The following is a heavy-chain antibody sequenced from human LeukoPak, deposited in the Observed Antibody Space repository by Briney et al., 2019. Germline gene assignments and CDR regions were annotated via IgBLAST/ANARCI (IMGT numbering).Heavy chain of an antibody. CDR1: GFTFSSYG. J-gene: IGHJ3*02. CDR3: ARDDAYDSSGYYHYGDAFDI. Sequence: GGSLRLSCAASGFTFSSYGMHWVRQAPGKGLEWVAVIWYDGSNKYYADSVKGRFTISRDNSKNTLYLQMNSLRAEDTAVYYCARDDAYDSSGYYHYGDAFDIWGQGTMVTVSS. D-gene: IGHD3-22*01. V-gene: IGHV3-33*01. CDR2: IWYDGSNK.